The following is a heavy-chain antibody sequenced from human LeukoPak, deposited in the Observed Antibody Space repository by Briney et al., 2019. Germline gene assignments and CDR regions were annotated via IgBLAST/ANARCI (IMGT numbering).Heavy chain of an antibody. CDR3: AKDRLGAMMYFDF. Sequence: SETLSLTCSDSGGSIRSYYWNWIRQPAGKGLEWIGRIYISGSTNYNPSLKSRVTMSVDTSKNQFSLKLSSVTAADTAVYYCAKDRLGAMMYFDFWGQGTLVTVSS. J-gene: IGHJ4*02. CDR2: IYISGST. CDR1: GGSIRSYY. V-gene: IGHV4-4*07. D-gene: IGHD1-26*01.